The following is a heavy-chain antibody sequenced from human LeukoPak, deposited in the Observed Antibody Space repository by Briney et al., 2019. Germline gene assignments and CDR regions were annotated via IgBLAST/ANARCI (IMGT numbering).Heavy chain of an antibody. CDR2: IKRDGSEK. D-gene: IGHD3-16*02. CDR1: GFTFSSYW. V-gene: IGHV3-7*01. Sequence: PGGSLRLSCAVSGFTFSSYWMTWVRQAPRKGREWVANIKRDGSEKYYVDSVKGRFTISRDNAKNSLYLQMNSLRAEDTAVYYCARDLDDYVWGSYRNGAFDIWGQGTMVTVSS. J-gene: IGHJ3*02. CDR3: ARDLDDYVWGSYRNGAFDI.